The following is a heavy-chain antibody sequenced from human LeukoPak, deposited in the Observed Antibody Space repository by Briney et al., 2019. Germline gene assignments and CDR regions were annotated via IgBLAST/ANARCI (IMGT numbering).Heavy chain of an antibody. CDR1: GYSFTSYW. J-gene: IGHJ4*02. V-gene: IGHV5-10-1*01. CDR3: ARQGSYYSIDY. CDR2: IDPSDSYT. Sequence: GESLKTSCKGSGYSFTSYWISWVRQMPGKGLEWMGRIDPSDSYTNYSPSFQGHVTISADKSISTAYLQWSSLKASDTATYYCARQGSYYSIDYWGQGTLVTVSS. D-gene: IGHD1-26*01.